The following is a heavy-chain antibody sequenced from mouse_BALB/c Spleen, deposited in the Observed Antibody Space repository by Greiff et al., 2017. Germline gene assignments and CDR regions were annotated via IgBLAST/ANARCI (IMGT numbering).Heavy chain of an antibody. CDR1: GFTFSSYG. Sequence: EVQGVESGGGLVQPGGSLKLSCAASGFTFSSYGMSWVRQTPDKRLELVATINSNGGSTYYPDSVKGRFTISRDNAKNTLYLQMSSLKSEDTAMYYCARYGNYVGYFDYWGQGTTLTVSS. D-gene: IGHD2-1*01. CDR3: ARYGNYVGYFDY. V-gene: IGHV5-6-3*01. CDR2: INSNGGST. J-gene: IGHJ2*01.